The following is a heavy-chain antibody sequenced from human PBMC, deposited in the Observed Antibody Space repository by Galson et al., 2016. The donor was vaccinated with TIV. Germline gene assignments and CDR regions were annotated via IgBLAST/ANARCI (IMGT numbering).Heavy chain of an antibody. V-gene: IGHV3-23*01. Sequence: LRLSCAASGFTFSTYAMNWVRQAPGKGLGWVSGIVGTGGTTYYADSVKGRFTISRDNSKNTLYLQMNSLRAEDTAVYYCAKRKNYGGDAFDLWGQGTLVTVSS. CDR3: AKRKNYGGDAFDL. J-gene: IGHJ3*01. D-gene: IGHD4-23*01. CDR2: IVGTGGTT. CDR1: GFTFSTYA.